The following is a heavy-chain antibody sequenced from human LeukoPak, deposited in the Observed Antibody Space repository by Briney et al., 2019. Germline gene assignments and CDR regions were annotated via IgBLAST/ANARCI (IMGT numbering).Heavy chain of an antibody. CDR2: INPNSGGA. V-gene: IGHV1-2*02. D-gene: IGHD3-16*01. J-gene: IGHJ4*02. CDR1: GYTFTGYY. Sequence: ASVKVSCKASGYTFTGYYMHWVRQAPGQGLEWMGWINPNSGGANYAQKFQGRVTMTRDTSISTAYMELSRLRSDDTAVYYCARARGRYLILDYWGQGTLVTVSS. CDR3: ARARGRYLILDY.